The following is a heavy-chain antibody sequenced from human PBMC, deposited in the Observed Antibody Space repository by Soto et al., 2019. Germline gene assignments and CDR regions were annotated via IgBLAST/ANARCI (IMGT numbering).Heavy chain of an antibody. D-gene: IGHD4-17*01. CDR2: INSDGSST. CDR3: ARESVDGYGDHFDY. Sequence: GGSLRLSCAASGFTFSSYWMHWVRQAPGKGLVWVSRINSDGSSTSYADSVKGRFTISRDNAKNTLYLQMNSLRAEDTAVYYCARESVDGYGDHFDYWGQGTLVTVSS. V-gene: IGHV3-74*01. J-gene: IGHJ4*02. CDR1: GFTFSSYW.